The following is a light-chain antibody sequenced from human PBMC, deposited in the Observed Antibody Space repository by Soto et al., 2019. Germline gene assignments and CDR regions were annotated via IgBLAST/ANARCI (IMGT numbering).Light chain of an antibody. V-gene: IGKV3-15*01. Sequence: EIVMTQSPATLSVSPGERATLSCRASQSVSSNLAWYQQKPGQAPRLLIYGASTRATGIPARFSGSGSGTEFTLTISSLQSEDFAVYYCQQYNSWPSLTFGGGPQVEIK. CDR2: GAS. CDR1: QSVSSN. CDR3: QQYNSWPSLT. J-gene: IGKJ4*01.